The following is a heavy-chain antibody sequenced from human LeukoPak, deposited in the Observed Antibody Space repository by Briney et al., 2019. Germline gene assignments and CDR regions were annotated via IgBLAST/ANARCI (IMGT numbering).Heavy chain of an antibody. CDR1: GFTFSSYW. V-gene: IGHV3-7*01. CDR3: ARDLIVGAPDY. D-gene: IGHD1-26*01. J-gene: IGHJ4*02. Sequence: GGSLRLSCAASGFTFSSYWMSWVRQAPGKGLEWVANIKQEGSKKYYVDSVKGRFTISRDNAKKSLYLQMNSLRVEDTAVYYCARDLIVGAPDYWGQGTLVTVSS. CDR2: IKQEGSKK.